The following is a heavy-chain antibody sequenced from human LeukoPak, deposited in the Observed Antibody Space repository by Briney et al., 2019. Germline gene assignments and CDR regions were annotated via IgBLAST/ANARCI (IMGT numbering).Heavy chain of an antibody. D-gene: IGHD6-13*01. Sequence: PGRSLRLSCAASGFTFSSYAMRWVRQAPGKGLEWVAVISYDGSNKYYADSVKGRFTIPRDNSKNTLYLQMNSLRAEDTAVYYCARDKIAAAGPFDYWGQGTLVTVSS. V-gene: IGHV3-30-3*01. CDR3: ARDKIAAAGPFDY. CDR2: ISYDGSNK. CDR1: GFTFSSYA. J-gene: IGHJ4*02.